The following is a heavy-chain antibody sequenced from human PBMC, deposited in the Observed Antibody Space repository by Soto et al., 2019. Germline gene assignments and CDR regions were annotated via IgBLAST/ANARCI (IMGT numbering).Heavy chain of an antibody. V-gene: IGHV1-18*01. CDR2: IGGYKGNT. CDR3: ARAFLGGLLDY. Sequence: ASVKVSCKASGYTFTNYGVSWVRQAPGQGLEWMGWIGGYKGNTNYAQKLQGRVTLTTDTSTSTAYMELRSLRSDDTAVYYCARAFLGGLLDYWGQGTLVTVSS. D-gene: IGHD2-15*01. J-gene: IGHJ4*02. CDR1: GYTFTNYG.